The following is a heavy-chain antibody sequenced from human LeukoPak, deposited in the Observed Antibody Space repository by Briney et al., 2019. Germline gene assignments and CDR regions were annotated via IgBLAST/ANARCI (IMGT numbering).Heavy chain of an antibody. J-gene: IGHJ4*02. Sequence: PSETLSLTCTVSGGSITSYYRSRIRQSPGKGLEWIGFMYYSGTTNYNPSLKSRVTISLGMSKNQFSLKLSSVTAADTAVYYCARLPMAVTPHVDYWGQRTLVTVSS. CDR2: MYYSGTT. CDR3: ARLPMAVTPHVDY. D-gene: IGHD2-21*02. V-gene: IGHV4-59*01. CDR1: GGSITSYY.